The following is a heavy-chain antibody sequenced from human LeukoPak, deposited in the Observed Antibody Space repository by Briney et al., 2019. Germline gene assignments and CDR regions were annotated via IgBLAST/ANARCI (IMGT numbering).Heavy chain of an antibody. CDR3: TRHLNGAVTGDY. CDR1: GFTFSGSA. J-gene: IGHJ4*02. D-gene: IGHD2-21*02. V-gene: IGHV3-73*01. Sequence: VGSLRLSCAASGFTFSGSAMHWVRQASGKGLEWVGRIRSKANSYATAYAASVKGRFTISRDDSKNTAYLQMNSLKTEDTAVYYCTRHLNGAVTGDYWGQGTLVTVSS. CDR2: IRSKANSYAT.